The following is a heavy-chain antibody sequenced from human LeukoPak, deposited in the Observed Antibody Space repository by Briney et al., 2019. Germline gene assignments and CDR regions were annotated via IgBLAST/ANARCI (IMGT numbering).Heavy chain of an antibody. D-gene: IGHD3-9*01. CDR1: GFTFSDYA. CDR2: IRNKAYGGTA. Sequence: GGSLRLSCTASGFTFSDYAMSWFRQAPGKGLEWVGFIRNKAYGGTAEYAASVKGRFTISRDDSKTIAYLQMNSLKTEDTAVYYCTREKRYFDWFQADYWGQGTLVTVST. J-gene: IGHJ4*02. CDR3: TREKRYFDWFQADY. V-gene: IGHV3-49*03.